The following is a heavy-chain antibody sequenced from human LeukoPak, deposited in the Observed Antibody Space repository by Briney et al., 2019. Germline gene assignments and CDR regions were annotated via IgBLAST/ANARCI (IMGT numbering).Heavy chain of an antibody. J-gene: IGHJ4*02. CDR1: GGSISSYY. CDR2: IYYSGST. CDR3: ARGVNVDNRGRYWDY. Sequence: RPPETLSLTCTVSGGSISSYYWSWIRQPPGKGLEWIGYIYYSGSTNYNPSLKSRVTISVDTSKNQFSLKLSSVTAADTAVYYCARGVNVDNRGRYWDYWGQGTLVTVSS. D-gene: IGHD2-15*01. V-gene: IGHV4-59*01.